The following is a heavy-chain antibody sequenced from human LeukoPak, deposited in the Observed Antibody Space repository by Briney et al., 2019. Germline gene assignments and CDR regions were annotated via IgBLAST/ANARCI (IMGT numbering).Heavy chain of an antibody. CDR3: ARDFYYDSSGAEGDAFDI. CDR2: INWNGGST. CDR1: GFIFSSYE. V-gene: IGHV3-20*04. D-gene: IGHD3-22*01. Sequence: PGGSLRLSCAASGFIFSSYEMNWVRQAPGKGLEWVSGINWNGGSTGYADSVKGRFTISRDNAKNSLYLQMNSLRAEDTALYYCARDFYYDSSGAEGDAFDIWGQGTMVTVSS. J-gene: IGHJ3*02.